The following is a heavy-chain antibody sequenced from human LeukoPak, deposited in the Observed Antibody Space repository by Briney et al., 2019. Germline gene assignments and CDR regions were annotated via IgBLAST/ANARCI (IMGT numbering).Heavy chain of an antibody. CDR2: IYHSGST. CDR3: ARRVYYGSGSSYYFDY. CDR1: GYSISSGYY. J-gene: IGHJ4*02. D-gene: IGHD3-10*01. V-gene: IGHV4-38-2*01. Sequence: SETLSLTCAVSGYSISSGYYWGWIRQPPGKGLEWIGSIYHSGSTYYNPSLKSRVTMSVEKSKNQFSLKLGSVTAADTAVYFCARRVYYGSGSSYYFDYWGQGTLVTVSS.